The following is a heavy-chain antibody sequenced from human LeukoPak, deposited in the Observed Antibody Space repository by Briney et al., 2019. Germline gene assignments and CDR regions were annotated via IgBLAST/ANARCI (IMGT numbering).Heavy chain of an antibody. Sequence: GGSLRLSCAASGFTFSSYSMNWVRQAPGKGLEWVSSISSSSSYIYYADSVKGRFTTSRDNAKNSLYLQMNSLRAEDTAVYYCTSVGWVAVAGTCFGYWGQGTLVTVSS. CDR1: GFTFSSYS. CDR3: TSVGWVAVAGTCFGY. CDR2: ISSSSSYI. D-gene: IGHD6-19*01. J-gene: IGHJ4*02. V-gene: IGHV3-21*01.